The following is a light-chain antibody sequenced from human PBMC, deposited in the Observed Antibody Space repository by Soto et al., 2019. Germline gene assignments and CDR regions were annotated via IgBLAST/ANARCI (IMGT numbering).Light chain of an antibody. CDR1: QTISSY. Sequence: EIVLTQSPATLSLSPGERATLSCRASQTISSYLAWYQQKPGQAPRLLIYDASDRATGIPARFSGSGSGTDFTLTISSLEPEDSAVYYCQHRDSWPLTFGGGTKVDIK. V-gene: IGKV3-11*01. J-gene: IGKJ4*01. CDR2: DAS. CDR3: QHRDSWPLT.